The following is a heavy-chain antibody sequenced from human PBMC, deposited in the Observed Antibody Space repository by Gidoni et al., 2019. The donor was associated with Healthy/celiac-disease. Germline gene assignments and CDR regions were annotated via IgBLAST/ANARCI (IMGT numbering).Heavy chain of an antibody. CDR2: INHSGST. J-gene: IGHJ5*02. V-gene: IGHV4-34*01. CDR1: GGSFSGYY. D-gene: IGHD3-3*01. CDR3: ARRHYDFWSGYRNWFDP. Sequence: QVQLQQWGAGLLTPSETLSLTCAVYGGSFSGYYWSWLRQPPGKGLEWIGEINHSGSTNYNPSLKSRVTISVDTSKNQFSLKLSSVTAADTAVYYCARRHYDFWSGYRNWFDPWGQGTLVTVSS.